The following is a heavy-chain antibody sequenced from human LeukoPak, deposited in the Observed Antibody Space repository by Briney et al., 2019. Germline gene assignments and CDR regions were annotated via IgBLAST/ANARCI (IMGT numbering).Heavy chain of an antibody. CDR3: ARDSSGWYGDY. Sequence: AASVKVSCKASGGTFSSYAISWVRQAPGQRLEWMGWINAGNGNTKYSQKFQGRVTITRDTSASTAYMELSSLRSEDTAVYYCARDSSGWYGDYWGQGTLVTVSS. J-gene: IGHJ4*02. CDR1: GGTFSSYA. V-gene: IGHV1-3*01. CDR2: INAGNGNT. D-gene: IGHD6-19*01.